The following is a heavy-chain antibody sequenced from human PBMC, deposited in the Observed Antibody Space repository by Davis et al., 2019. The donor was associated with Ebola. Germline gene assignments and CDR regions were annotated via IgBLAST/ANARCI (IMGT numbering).Heavy chain of an antibody. CDR2: ISSSGFTI. CDR3: AKGVTGTYYYYGMDV. V-gene: IGHV3-11*01. D-gene: IGHD2-21*02. CDR1: GFTFSDYY. J-gene: IGHJ6*02. Sequence: GGSLRLSCAASGFTFSDYYMSWIRQAPGKGLEWVSYISSSGFTIYYADSVKGRFTISRDNAKSSLYLQMSSLRAEDTAFYYCAKGVTGTYYYYGMDVWGQGTTVTVSS.